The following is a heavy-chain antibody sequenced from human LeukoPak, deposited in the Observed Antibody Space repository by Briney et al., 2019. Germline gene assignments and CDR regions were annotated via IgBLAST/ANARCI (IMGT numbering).Heavy chain of an antibody. CDR3: ARSSYGSGSDY. CDR2: INHSGST. J-gene: IGHJ4*02. V-gene: IGHV4-34*01. CDR1: GGSFSGYY. D-gene: IGHD3-10*01. Sequence: SETLSLTCAVYGGSFSGYYWSWIRQPPGKGLEWIGEINHSGSTNYNPSLKSRVTISEDTSKNQFSLKLSSVTAADTAVYYCARSSYGSGSDYWGQGTLVAVSS.